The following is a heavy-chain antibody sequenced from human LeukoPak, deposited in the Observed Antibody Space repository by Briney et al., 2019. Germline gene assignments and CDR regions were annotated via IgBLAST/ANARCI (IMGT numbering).Heavy chain of an antibody. CDR1: GGPISSGGYS. CDR3: ATSGDILAGYYRD. D-gene: IGHD3-9*01. J-gene: IGHJ4*02. Sequence: SETLSLTCAVSGGPISSGGYSWSWIRQPPGKGLEWIGYIYHSGSTYYNPSLKRRVTISVDRSKKQFSLKLSSVTAADTAVYYCATSGDILAGYYRDWGQGTLVTVSS. V-gene: IGHV4-30-2*01. CDR2: IYHSGST.